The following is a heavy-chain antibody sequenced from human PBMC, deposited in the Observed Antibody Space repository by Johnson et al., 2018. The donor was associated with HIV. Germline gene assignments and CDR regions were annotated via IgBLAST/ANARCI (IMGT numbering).Heavy chain of an antibody. CDR3: ARESTYCGGDCYDAFDI. Sequence: QVQLVESGGGVVQPGTSLRLSCAASGFTFSDYYMSWIRQAPGKGLEWVSYISSSGSTIYYANSVKGRFTISRDNAKNSLYLQMNSLRAEDTAVYYCARESTYCGGDCYDAFDIWGQGTMVTVSS. CDR2: ISSSGSTI. J-gene: IGHJ3*02. CDR1: GFTFSDYY. V-gene: IGHV3-11*04. D-gene: IGHD2-21*02.